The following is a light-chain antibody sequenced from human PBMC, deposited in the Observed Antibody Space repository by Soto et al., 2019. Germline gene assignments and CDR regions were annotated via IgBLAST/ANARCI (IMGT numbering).Light chain of an antibody. Sequence: QSVLTQPPSVSGAPGQRVTISCTGSSSNIGAGYDVHWYQQLPGTAPKRLIYGNSNRPSGVPDRSSSSKSGTSASLAITGLQAEDEADYYCQSYDSSLSAHVFGTGTKVTVL. CDR2: GNS. CDR3: QSYDSSLSAHV. J-gene: IGLJ1*01. CDR1: SSNIGAGYD. V-gene: IGLV1-40*01.